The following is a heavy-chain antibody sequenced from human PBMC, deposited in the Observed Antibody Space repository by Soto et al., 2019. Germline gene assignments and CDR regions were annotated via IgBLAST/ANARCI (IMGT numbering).Heavy chain of an antibody. D-gene: IGHD1-26*01. J-gene: IGHJ4*02. CDR3: ARPQYSGHDPFDY. CDR2: ISYSGST. CDR1: GGSISSTSYK. V-gene: IGHV4-39*01. Sequence: SETLSLTCTVSGGSISSTSYKWGGFGQPPGKGLEWIGSISYSGSTYYNPSLKSRVTMSVDTSKNQFSLKLSSVTAADTAVYYCARPQYSGHDPFDYWGQGALVTVSS.